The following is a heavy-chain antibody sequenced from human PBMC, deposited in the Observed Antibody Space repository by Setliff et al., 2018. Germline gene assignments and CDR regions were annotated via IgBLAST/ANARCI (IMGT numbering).Heavy chain of an antibody. D-gene: IGHD2-8*01. V-gene: IGHV3-7*03. CDR3: ARTDGTNLGYFDN. Sequence: PGGSLRLSCSASGFIFNNFWMSWVRQAPEKGLEWVANINQRESAKLYVDSVKGRFTISRDNAENSLYLQMTSLRAEDTAVYYCARTDGTNLGYFDNWGQGTLVTVSS. J-gene: IGHJ4*02. CDR1: GFIFNNFW. CDR2: INQRESAK.